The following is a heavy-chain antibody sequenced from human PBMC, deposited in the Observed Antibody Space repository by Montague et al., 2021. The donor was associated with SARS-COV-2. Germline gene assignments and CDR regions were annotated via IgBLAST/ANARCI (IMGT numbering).Heavy chain of an antibody. CDR3: ARGMIRGVTTPFDY. V-gene: IGHV4-39*02. CDR1: SGSIISSGYY. D-gene: IGHD3-10*01. CDR2: IYYSGTT. J-gene: IGHJ4*02. Sequence: SETLSLTCSVSSGSIISSGYYWGWIRQPPGKELEWIGNIYYSGTTYCNPSPQSRGTISVDTSKNHLSQRLSSVTAADTAVYFCARGMIRGVTTPFDYWGQGSQVTVSS.